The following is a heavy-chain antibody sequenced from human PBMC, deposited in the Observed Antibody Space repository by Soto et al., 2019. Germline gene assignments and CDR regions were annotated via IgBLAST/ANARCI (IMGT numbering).Heavy chain of an antibody. J-gene: IGHJ3*02. CDR3: ARVPGSGTYYDNRIANDAFDI. D-gene: IGHD3-10*01. V-gene: IGHV3-33*01. CDR2: IWYDGSSE. Sequence: PGGSLRLSCAASGFTFSNYVVHWVRQAPGKGLEWVAVIWYDGSSEYYTESVKGRFTISRDNSKNTLYRQMNSLRAEDTAVYYCARVPGSGTYYDNRIANDAFDIWGQGTMVTVSS. CDR1: GFTFSNYV.